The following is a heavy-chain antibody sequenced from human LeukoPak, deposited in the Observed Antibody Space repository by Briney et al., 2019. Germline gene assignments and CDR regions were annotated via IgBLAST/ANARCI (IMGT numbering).Heavy chain of an antibody. V-gene: IGHV3-30-3*01. D-gene: IGHD3-3*01. J-gene: IGHJ4*02. CDR1: GFTFSSYA. Sequence: GGSLRLSCAASGFTFSSYAMHWVRQAPGKGLEWVAVISYDGSNKYYADSVKGRFTISRDNSKNTLYLQTNSLRAEDTAVYYCARTYYDFWSGYMPLGYWGQGTLVTVSS. CDR2: ISYDGSNK. CDR3: ARTYYDFWSGYMPLGY.